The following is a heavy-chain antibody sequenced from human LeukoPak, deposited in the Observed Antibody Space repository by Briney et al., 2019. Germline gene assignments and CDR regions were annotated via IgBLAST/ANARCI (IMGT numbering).Heavy chain of an antibody. V-gene: IGHV3-9*01. D-gene: IGHD3-10*01. CDR3: ARDYYGSGSY. Sequence: PGGSLRLSCAASGFTFDDYAMHWVRQAPGKGLEWVSGISWNSGAIGYADSVKGRFTISRDNAKNSLYLQMNSLRAEDTAVYYCARDYYGSGSYWGQGTLVTVSS. CDR2: ISWNSGAI. J-gene: IGHJ4*02. CDR1: GFTFDDYA.